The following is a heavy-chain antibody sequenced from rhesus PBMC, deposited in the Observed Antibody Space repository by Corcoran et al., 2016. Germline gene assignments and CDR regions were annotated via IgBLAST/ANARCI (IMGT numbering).Heavy chain of an antibody. CDR3: AKRGGYFDL. V-gene: IGHV4S11*01. J-gene: IGHJ2*01. Sequence: QVQLQESGPGLVKPLETLSLTCAVSGGSISGNYWSWIRQSPGKGREWIGYIYVRGRSTNYNPPLKSRVTLSVDTAKNRLSLNLNSVTAADTAVYYCAKRGGYFDLWGPGTPITISS. CDR1: GGSISGNY. D-gene: IGHD5-42*01. CDR2: IYVRGRST.